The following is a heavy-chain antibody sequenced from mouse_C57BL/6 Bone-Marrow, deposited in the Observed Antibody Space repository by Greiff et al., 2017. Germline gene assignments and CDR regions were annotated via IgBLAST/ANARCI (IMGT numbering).Heavy chain of an antibody. J-gene: IGHJ2*01. D-gene: IGHD1-1*01. V-gene: IGHV1-63*01. CDR3: ARGPLITTVVAPYFDY. CDR1: GYTFTNYW. Sequence: QVQLQQSGAELVRPGTSVKMSCKASGYTFTNYWIGWAKQRPGHGLEWIGDIYPGGGYTNYNEKFKGKATLTADKSSSTAYMQFSSLTSEDTAIYYCARGPLITTVVAPYFDYWGQGTTLTVSS. CDR2: IYPGGGYT.